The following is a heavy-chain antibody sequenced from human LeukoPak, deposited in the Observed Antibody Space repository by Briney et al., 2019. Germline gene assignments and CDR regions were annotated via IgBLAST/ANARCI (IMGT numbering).Heavy chain of an antibody. J-gene: IGHJ4*02. CDR3: ARAGSWYYDSSGYYYDGDGGY. V-gene: IGHV1-69*13. CDR1: GGTFSSYV. D-gene: IGHD3-22*01. CDR2: IIPIFGTA. Sequence: ASVKVSCKASGGTFSSYVISWVRQAPGQGLEWMGGIIPIFGTANYAQKFQGRVTITADESTSTAYIELSSLRSEDTAVYYCARAGSWYYDSSGYYYDGDGGYWGQGTLVTVSS.